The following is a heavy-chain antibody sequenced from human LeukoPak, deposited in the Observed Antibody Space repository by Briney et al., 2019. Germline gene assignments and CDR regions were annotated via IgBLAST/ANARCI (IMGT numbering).Heavy chain of an antibody. CDR1: GFTVSRNY. CDR3: PSGYCGGGSCYSAGISLPQGYMDV. Sequence: GGSLRLSCAASGFTVSRNYMTWVRQAPGKGLEWVSVIYIGGSTYYADSVKGRFTISRDNSMNTAYLQMNSLRGEDTAVYYRPSGYCGGGSCYSAGISLPQGYMDVWGKGTTVSVSS. J-gene: IGHJ6*03. V-gene: IGHV3-53*01. CDR2: IYIGGST. D-gene: IGHD2-15*01.